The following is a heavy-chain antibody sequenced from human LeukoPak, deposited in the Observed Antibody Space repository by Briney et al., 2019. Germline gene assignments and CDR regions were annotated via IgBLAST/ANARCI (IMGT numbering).Heavy chain of an antibody. J-gene: IGHJ4*02. CDR2: ISTSSSYI. V-gene: IGHV3-21*01. CDR1: GFSFSSYS. Sequence: GGSLRLSCAASGFSFSSYSMNWVRQAPGKGLEWVSSISTSSSYIYYADSVKGRFTISRDNAKSSLYLQMNSLRAEGTAVYYCAREVENTSGWYSHFDYWGQGTLVIVSS. CDR3: AREVENTSGWYSHFDY. D-gene: IGHD6-19*01.